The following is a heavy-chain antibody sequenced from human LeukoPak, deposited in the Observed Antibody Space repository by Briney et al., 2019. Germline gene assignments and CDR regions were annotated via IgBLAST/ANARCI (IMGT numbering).Heavy chain of an antibody. V-gene: IGHV3-66*04. Sequence: GGSLRLSCAGSGFTFSSYSMNWVRQAPGKGLEWVSVIYSGGSTYYADSVKGRFTISRDNSKNTLYLQMNSLRAEDTAVYYCARPGDYGDHGGFDYWGQGTLVTVSS. CDR2: IYSGGST. D-gene: IGHD4-17*01. J-gene: IGHJ4*02. CDR1: GFTFSSYS. CDR3: ARPGDYGDHGGFDY.